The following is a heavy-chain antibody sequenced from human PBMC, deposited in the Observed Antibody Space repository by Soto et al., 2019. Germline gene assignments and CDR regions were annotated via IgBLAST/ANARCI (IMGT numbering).Heavy chain of an antibody. CDR1: GGTFSSYA. V-gene: IGHV1-69*13. Sequence: SVKVSCKASGGTFSSYAISWVRQAPGQELEWMGGIIPIFGTANYAQKFQGRVTITADESTSTAYMELSSLRSEDTAVYYCARDRYYDTSGPPGGMDVWGQGTTVTVSS. J-gene: IGHJ6*02. D-gene: IGHD3-22*01. CDR3: ARDRYYDTSGPPGGMDV. CDR2: IIPIFGTA.